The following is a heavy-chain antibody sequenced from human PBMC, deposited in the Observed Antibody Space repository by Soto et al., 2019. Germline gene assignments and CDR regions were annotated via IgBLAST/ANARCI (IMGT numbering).Heavy chain of an antibody. CDR2: ISSTTNYI. J-gene: IGHJ4*02. Sequence: GGSLRLSCAASGFTFTRYSMSWVRQAPGKGLEWVSSISSTTNYICYGDSMKGRFTISRDNAKNSLYLEMNSLRAEDTAVYYCARESEDLTSNFDYWGRGTLVTVSS. V-gene: IGHV3-21*06. CDR1: GFTFTRYS. CDR3: ARESEDLTSNFDY.